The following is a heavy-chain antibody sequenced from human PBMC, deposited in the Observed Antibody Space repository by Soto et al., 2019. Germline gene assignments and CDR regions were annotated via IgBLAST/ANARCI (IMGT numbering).Heavy chain of an antibody. V-gene: IGHV1-18*01. Sequence: GASVKASCKASGYTFTRYGISWVRQAPGQGLEWMGWISGYNGDTNYAQKFQGRVTMTVDTSTTTAFMELTSLTSDDRAVYYCAKNGQPPYYYYGMDVWGQGTTVTVSS. CDR2: ISGYNGDT. D-gene: IGHD2-8*01. CDR1: GYTFTRYG. J-gene: IGHJ6*02. CDR3: AKNGQPPYYYYGMDV.